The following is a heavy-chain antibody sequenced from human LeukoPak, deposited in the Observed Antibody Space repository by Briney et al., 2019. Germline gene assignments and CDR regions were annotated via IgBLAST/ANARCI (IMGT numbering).Heavy chain of an antibody. CDR1: GFTFTNYG. V-gene: IGHV3-30*03. J-gene: IGHJ4*02. CDR3: AREGCSGGNCYIDY. D-gene: IGHD2-15*01. Sequence: GGSLRLSCAASGFTFTNYGMHWVRQAPGKGLEWVAMISYDGRNEYYVHSVKGRFTISRDTAKNSAYLQMNSLRAEDTAIYYCAREGCSGGNCYIDYWGQGTLVTVSS. CDR2: ISYDGRNE.